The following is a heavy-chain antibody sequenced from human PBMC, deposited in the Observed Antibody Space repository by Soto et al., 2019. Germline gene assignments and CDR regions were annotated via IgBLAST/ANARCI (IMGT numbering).Heavy chain of an antibody. CDR3: ARFYYGSGSLSYFDS. CDR2: IYDSGTT. J-gene: IGHJ4*02. D-gene: IGHD3-10*01. V-gene: IGHV4-30-4*01. CDR1: GGSISSGDYY. Sequence: SETLSLTCTVSGGSISSGDYYWSWIRQPPGEGLEWIGYIYDSGTTYYNPSLKSRVTISVDTSKNQFSLKLTSVTAADTAVYYCARFYYGSGSLSYFDSWGQGTLVTVSS.